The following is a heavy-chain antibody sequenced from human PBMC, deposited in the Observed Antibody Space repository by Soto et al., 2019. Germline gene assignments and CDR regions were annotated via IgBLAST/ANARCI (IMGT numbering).Heavy chain of an antibody. Sequence: QLQLVQSWAEVKKPGASVKVSCKASGYTFTSYDINWGRQATGQGLEWMGWMNPNSGNTGYAQKFQGRVTMTRNISISTVYMEMSSLRSEDTAVYYCARLNRIAARPFGYWGQGTLVTVS. J-gene: IGHJ4*02. V-gene: IGHV1-8*01. CDR3: ARLNRIAARPFGY. CDR2: MNPNSGNT. D-gene: IGHD6-6*01. CDR1: GYTFTSYD.